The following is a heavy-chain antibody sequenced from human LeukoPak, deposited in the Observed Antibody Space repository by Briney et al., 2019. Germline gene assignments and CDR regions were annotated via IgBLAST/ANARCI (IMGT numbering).Heavy chain of an antibody. CDR2: ISSSSSTI. CDR3: ARGDYVLIDY. CDR1: GFTFSSYG. Sequence: PGRSLRLSCAASGFTFSSYGMNWVRQAPGKGLEWVSYISSSSSTIYYADSVKGRFTISRDNAKNSLYLQMNSLRAEDTAVYYCARGDYVLIDYWGQGTLVTVSS. V-gene: IGHV3-48*01. D-gene: IGHD4-17*01. J-gene: IGHJ4*02.